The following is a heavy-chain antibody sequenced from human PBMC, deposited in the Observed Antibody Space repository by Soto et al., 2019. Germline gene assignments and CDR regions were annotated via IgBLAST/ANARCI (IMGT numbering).Heavy chain of an antibody. J-gene: IGHJ6*02. CDR2: LSGSGVST. CDR3: AKGGGSKDYYDTSGYYLYYYYAMDV. V-gene: IGHV3-23*01. CDR1: GFTFSSYA. Sequence: EVQLLESGGGLVQPGGSLRLSCAASGFTFSSYAMTWVRQAPGKGLEWVSALSGSGVSTYYADSVKGRFTISRDNSKNALYLQRTSLRAEDTAGYYCAKGGGSKDYYDTSGYYLYYYYAMDVWGQGTTVTVSS. D-gene: IGHD3-22*01.